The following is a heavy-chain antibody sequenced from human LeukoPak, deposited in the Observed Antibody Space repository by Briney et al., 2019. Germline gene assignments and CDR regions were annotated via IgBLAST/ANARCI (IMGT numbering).Heavy chain of an antibody. D-gene: IGHD6-19*01. Sequence: GGSLRLSCAVSGFTFDDYGMSWVRQVPGKGLEWVSGINWNGGSTGYADSVKGRFTISRDNAKNSLYLQMNSLRAEDTALYYCAREMYSSGWLNAFDIWGQGTMVTVSS. CDR2: INWNGGST. CDR1: GFTFDDYG. CDR3: AREMYSSGWLNAFDI. J-gene: IGHJ3*02. V-gene: IGHV3-20*04.